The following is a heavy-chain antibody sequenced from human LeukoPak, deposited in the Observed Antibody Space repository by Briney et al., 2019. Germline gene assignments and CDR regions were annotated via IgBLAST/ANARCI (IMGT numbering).Heavy chain of an antibody. CDR1: GYTFTTYY. Sequence: GASVNVSCTASGYTFTTYYIHWVRQAPGQGLAWMGMINPNGGSTTYAQQFQGRVTMARDTSTSTLYMELSILRSEDTAVYYCARNYDWGQGTLVTVSS. V-gene: IGHV1-46*01. CDR3: ARNYD. CDR2: INPNGGST. J-gene: IGHJ4*02. D-gene: IGHD3-16*01.